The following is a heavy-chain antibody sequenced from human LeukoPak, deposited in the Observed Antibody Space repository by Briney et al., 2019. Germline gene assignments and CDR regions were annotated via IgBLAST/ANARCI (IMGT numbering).Heavy chain of an antibody. D-gene: IGHD2-21*02. CDR3: AGAYCGGDCYSGRAFDI. CDR2: IYHSGST. CDR1: GGSISSSFW. V-gene: IGHV4-4*02. J-gene: IGHJ3*02. Sequence: PSETLSLTCAVSGGSISSSFWWSWVRQPPGQGLEWIGEIYHSGSTNYKPSLRSRVTISVDKSKNQFSLKLSSVTAADTAVYYCAGAYCGGDCYSGRAFDIWGQGTMVTVSS.